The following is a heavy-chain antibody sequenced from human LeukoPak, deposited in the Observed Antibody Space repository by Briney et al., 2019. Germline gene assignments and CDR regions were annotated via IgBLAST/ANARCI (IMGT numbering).Heavy chain of an antibody. CDR1: GGSISSGNYY. CDR3: ARDAPRTWFDP. Sequence: SETLSLTCTVSGGSISSGNYYWSWIRQPAGKGQEWIGRIYSSGSTNYNPSLKSRVTISPDTSKNQFSLKLTSVTAADTAVYYCARDAPRTWFDPWGQGTLVTVSS. J-gene: IGHJ5*02. V-gene: IGHV4-61*02. CDR2: IYSSGST.